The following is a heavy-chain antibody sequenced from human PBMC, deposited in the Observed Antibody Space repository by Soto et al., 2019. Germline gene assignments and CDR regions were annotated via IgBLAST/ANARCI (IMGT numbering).Heavy chain of an antibody. CDR2: ISYDGSNK. CDR1: GFTFSSYA. D-gene: IGHD6-19*01. V-gene: IGHV3-30-3*01. Sequence: PGGSLRLSCAASGFTFSSYAMHWVRQAPGEGLEWVAVISYDGSNKYYADSVKGRFTISRDNSKNTLYLQMNSLRAEGTAVYYCAREEYSSGWSRADYWGQGTLVTVSS. J-gene: IGHJ4*02. CDR3: AREEYSSGWSRADY.